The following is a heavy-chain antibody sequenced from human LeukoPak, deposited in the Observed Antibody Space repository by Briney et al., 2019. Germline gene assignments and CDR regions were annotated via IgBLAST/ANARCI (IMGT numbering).Heavy chain of an antibody. CDR1: GFTFSSYS. Sequence: TSGESLRLSCAASGFTFSSYSMNWVRQAPGKGLEWVSSISSSSSYIYYADSVKGRFTISRDNAKNSLYLQMNSLRAEDTAVYYCASVRGPRGPDYWGQGTLVTVSS. CDR3: ASVRGPRGPDY. CDR2: ISSSSSYI. J-gene: IGHJ4*02. D-gene: IGHD2-8*01. V-gene: IGHV3-21*01.